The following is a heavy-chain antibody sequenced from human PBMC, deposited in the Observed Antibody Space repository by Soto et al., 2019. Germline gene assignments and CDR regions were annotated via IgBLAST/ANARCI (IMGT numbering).Heavy chain of an antibody. J-gene: IGHJ4*02. CDR3: ARDPNPCCSSTSCYPDY. D-gene: IGHD2-2*01. CDR1: GFTFSSYG. Sequence: GGSLRLSCAASGFTFSSYGMHWVRQAPGKGLEWVAVIWYDGSNKYYADSVKGRFTISRDNSKNTLYLQMNSLRAEDTAVYYCARDPNPCCSSTSCYPDYWGQGTLVTVSS. V-gene: IGHV3-33*01. CDR2: IWYDGSNK.